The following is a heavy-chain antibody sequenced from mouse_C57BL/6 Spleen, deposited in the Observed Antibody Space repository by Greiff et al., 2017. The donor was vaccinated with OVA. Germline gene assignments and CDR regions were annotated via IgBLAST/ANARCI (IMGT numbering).Heavy chain of an antibody. V-gene: IGHV1-50*01. D-gene: IGHD3-2*02. Sequence: QVQLQQPGAELVKPGASVKLSRKASGYTLTSYWMQWVKQRPGQGPEWIGEIDPSDSYTNYNQKFKGKATLTVDTSSSTAYMQLSSLTSEDSAVYYCARSGTAQYAYWGQGTLVTVSA. CDR1: GYTLTSYW. CDR3: ARSGTAQYAY. CDR2: IDPSDSYT. J-gene: IGHJ3*01.